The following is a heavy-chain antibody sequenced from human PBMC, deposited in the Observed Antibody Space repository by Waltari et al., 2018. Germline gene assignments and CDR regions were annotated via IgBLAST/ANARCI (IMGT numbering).Heavy chain of an antibody. CDR1: GYTFTGYY. Sequence: QVQLVQSGAEVKKPGASVKVSCKASGYTFTGYYMHWVRRAPGQGLEWMGRINPNSGGTNYAQKFQGRVTMTRDTTISTAYMELSRLRSDDTALYYCARGIAVAGWYFDLWGRGTLVTVSS. CDR2: INPNSGGT. J-gene: IGHJ2*01. D-gene: IGHD6-19*01. CDR3: ARGIAVAGWYFDL. V-gene: IGHV1-2*06.